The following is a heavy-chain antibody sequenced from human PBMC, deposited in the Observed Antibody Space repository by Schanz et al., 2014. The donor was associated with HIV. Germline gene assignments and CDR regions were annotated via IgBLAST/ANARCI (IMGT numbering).Heavy chain of an antibody. CDR3: AKDRNQYDSRYIGKGNYYYYYGMDV. J-gene: IGHJ6*02. CDR2: ISYDGRNK. CDR1: GFTFDNYG. Sequence: QMQLVESGGGVVRPGRSLRLSCEASGFTFDNYGMHWVRQAPGKGLEWVAVISYDGRNKHFADSVKGRFTMSRDNSKNTVYLQAKSLRPEDTAVYYCAKDRNQYDSRYIGKGNYYYYYGMDVWGQGTTVTVSS. D-gene: IGHD3-22*01. V-gene: IGHV3-30*18.